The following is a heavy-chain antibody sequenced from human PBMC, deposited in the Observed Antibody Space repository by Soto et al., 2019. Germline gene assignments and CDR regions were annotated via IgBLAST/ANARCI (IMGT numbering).Heavy chain of an antibody. J-gene: IGHJ4*02. D-gene: IGHD6-6*01. CDR2: ISSSSSYI. CDR3: ARDKGFSSSSPFDY. Sequence: PGESLKISCAASGFTFSSYSMNWVRQAPGKGLEWVSSISSSSSYIYYADSVRGRFTISRDNAKNSLYLQMNSLRAEDTAVYYCARDKGFSSSSPFDYWGQGTLVTVSS. V-gene: IGHV3-21*01. CDR1: GFTFSSYS.